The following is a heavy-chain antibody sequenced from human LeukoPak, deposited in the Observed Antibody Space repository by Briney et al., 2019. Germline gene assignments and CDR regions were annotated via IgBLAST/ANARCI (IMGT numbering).Heavy chain of an antibody. CDR2: IGSSGTSI. Sequence: GGSLRLACAASGFTFSDYYMSWVRQARGKGLEWVSYIGSSGTSISYADSVEGRFPLSRDNAKNSLYLQMSSLRAEDTAVYYCARVRLRALIHFDYWGQGTLVTVSS. CDR3: ARVRLRALIHFDY. CDR1: GFTFSDYY. V-gene: IGHV3-11*01. D-gene: IGHD3-10*01. J-gene: IGHJ4*02.